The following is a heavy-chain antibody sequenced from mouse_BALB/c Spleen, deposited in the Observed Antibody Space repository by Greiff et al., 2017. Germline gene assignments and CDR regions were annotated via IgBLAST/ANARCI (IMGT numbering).Heavy chain of an antibody. CDR3: ARWGSSDYFDD. D-gene: IGHD1-1*01. J-gene: IGHJ2*01. V-gene: IGHV1-20*02. CDR2: INPYNGDT. Sequence: EVQRVESGPELVKPGASVKISCKASGYSFTGYFMNWVMQSHGKSLEWIGRINPYNGDTFYNQKFKGKATLTVDKSSSTAHMELRSLASEDSAVYYCARWGSSDYFDDWGQGTTLTVSS. CDR1: GYSFTGYF.